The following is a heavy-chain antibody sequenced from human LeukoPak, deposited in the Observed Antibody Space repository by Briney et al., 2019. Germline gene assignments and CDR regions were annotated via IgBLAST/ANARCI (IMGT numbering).Heavy chain of an antibody. Sequence: SETLSLTCTVSGGSISSYYWSWIRQPPGKGLEWIGYIYYSGSTNYNPSLKSRVTISVDTSKNQFSLKLSSVTAADTAVYYCAREAVTIFGVVANEYAFDIWGQGTMVTVSS. V-gene: IGHV4-59*01. CDR2: IYYSGST. CDR1: GGSISSYY. J-gene: IGHJ3*02. CDR3: AREAVTIFGVVANEYAFDI. D-gene: IGHD3-3*01.